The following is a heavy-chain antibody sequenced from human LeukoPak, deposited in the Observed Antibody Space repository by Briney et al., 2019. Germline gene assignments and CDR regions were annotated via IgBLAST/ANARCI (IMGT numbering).Heavy chain of an antibody. CDR1: GFTFSSYG. CDR3: AKEGLDYGDYYFDY. CDR2: ISYDGSNK. V-gene: IGHV3-30*18. Sequence: PGRSLRLSCAASGFTFSSYGMHWVRQAPGEGLEWVAVISYDGSNKYYADSVKGRFTISRDNSKNTLYLQMNSLRAEDTAVYYCAKEGLDYGDYYFDYWGQGTLVTVSS. J-gene: IGHJ4*02. D-gene: IGHD4-17*01.